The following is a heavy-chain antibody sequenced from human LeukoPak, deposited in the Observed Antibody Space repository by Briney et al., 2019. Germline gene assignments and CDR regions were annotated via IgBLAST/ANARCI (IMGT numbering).Heavy chain of an antibody. D-gene: IGHD4-23*01. CDR3: ARRPATVVTPEERDAFDI. J-gene: IGHJ3*02. CDR1: GYSFTSYW. V-gene: IGHV5-51*01. CDR2: IYPGDSDT. Sequence: GESLKISCKGSGYSFTSYWIGWVRQMPGKGLEWMGIIYPGDSDTRYSPSFQGQVTISADKSISTAYLQWSSLEASDTAMYYCARRPATVVTPEERDAFDIWGQGTMVTVSP.